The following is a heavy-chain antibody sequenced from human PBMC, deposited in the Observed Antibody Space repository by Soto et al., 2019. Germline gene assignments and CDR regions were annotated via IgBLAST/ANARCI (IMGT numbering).Heavy chain of an antibody. J-gene: IGHJ4*02. CDR2: IYYSGST. V-gene: IGHV4-30-4*01. D-gene: IGHD3-10*01. CDR3: AREGFGEPGGY. Sequence: QVQLQESGPGLVKPSQTLSLTCTVSGGSISSGDYYWSWIRQPPGKGLEWIGYIYYSGSTYYNPSLKSRVTSSGXTSKNQFSLKLSSVTAADTAVYYCAREGFGEPGGYWGQGTLVTVSS. CDR1: GGSISSGDYY.